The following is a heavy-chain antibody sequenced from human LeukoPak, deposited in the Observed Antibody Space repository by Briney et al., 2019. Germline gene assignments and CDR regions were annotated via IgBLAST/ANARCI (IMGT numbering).Heavy chain of an antibody. V-gene: IGHV4-31*03. CDR2: IYYSGST. Sequence: SQTLSLTCTVSGGSISSGGYYWSWIRQHPGKGLEWIGYIYYSGSTYYNPSLKSRVTISVDTSKNQFPLKLSSVTAADTAVYYCARVRWLASFDYWGQGTLVTVSS. CDR3: ARVRWLASFDY. J-gene: IGHJ4*02. CDR1: GGSISSGGYY. D-gene: IGHD4-23*01.